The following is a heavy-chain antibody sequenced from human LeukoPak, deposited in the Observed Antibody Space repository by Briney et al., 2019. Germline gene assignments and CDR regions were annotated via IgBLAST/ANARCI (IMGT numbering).Heavy chain of an antibody. Sequence: GGSLRLSCAASGFTFNRYSMNWVRQAPGNGLEWVSYIAYTGTIHYADSVKGRFTISRDDAKNSLYLHMNSLRAEDTAVYYCTRDPRALDYWGQGTLVTVSS. CDR2: IAYTGTI. CDR1: GFTFNRYS. V-gene: IGHV3-48*01. J-gene: IGHJ4*02. CDR3: TRDPRALDY.